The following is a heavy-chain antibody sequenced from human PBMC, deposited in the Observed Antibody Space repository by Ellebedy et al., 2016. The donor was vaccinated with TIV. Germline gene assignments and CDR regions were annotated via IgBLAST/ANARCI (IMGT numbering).Heavy chain of an antibody. CDR3: ARDNDYNWFDP. J-gene: IGHJ5*02. D-gene: IGHD1-1*01. V-gene: IGHV4-34*01. Sequence: SETLSLXXAVYGGSFSGYYWSWIRQPPGKGLEWIGEINHSGSTNYNPSLKSRVTISVDTSKNQFSLKLSSVTAADTAVYYCARDNDYNWFDPWGQGTLVTVSS. CDR2: INHSGST. CDR1: GGSFSGYY.